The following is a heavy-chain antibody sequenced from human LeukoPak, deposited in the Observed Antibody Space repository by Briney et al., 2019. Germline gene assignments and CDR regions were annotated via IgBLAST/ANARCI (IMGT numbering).Heavy chain of an antibody. CDR1: GGSISSGGYS. CDR2: IYHSGST. CDR3: ARTSSPKLAFDI. Sequence: SQTLSLTCAVSGGSISSGGYSWSWIRQPPGKGLEWIGYIYHSGSTYYNPSLKSRVTISVDRSKNQFSLRLSSVTAADTAVYYCARTSSPKLAFDIWGQGTMVTVSS. J-gene: IGHJ3*02. D-gene: IGHD2-2*01. V-gene: IGHV4-30-2*01.